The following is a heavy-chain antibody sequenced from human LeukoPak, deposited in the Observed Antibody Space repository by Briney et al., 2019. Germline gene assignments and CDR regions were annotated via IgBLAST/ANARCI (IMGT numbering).Heavy chain of an antibody. J-gene: IGHJ4*02. CDR2: IYPGDSDT. Sequence: GESLKISCKGSGYSFTSYWIGWVRQMPGKGLEWMGIIYPGDSDTRYSPSFQGQVTISADKSISTAYLQWSSLKASDAAMYYCARQFDYYGSGSYYPSPFDYWGQGTLVTVSS. CDR3: ARQFDYYGSGSYYPSPFDY. CDR1: GYSFTSYW. D-gene: IGHD3-10*01. V-gene: IGHV5-51*01.